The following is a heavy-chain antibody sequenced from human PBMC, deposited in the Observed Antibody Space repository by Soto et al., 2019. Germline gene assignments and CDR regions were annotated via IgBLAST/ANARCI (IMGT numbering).Heavy chain of an antibody. D-gene: IGHD6-19*01. Sequence: SETLSLTCTVSGGSISSYYWSWIRQPPGKGLEWIGYIYYSGSTNYNPSLKSRVTISVDTSKNQFSLKLSSVTAADTAVYYCARTMQWLGPSFDYWGQGTPVTVSS. CDR3: ARTMQWLGPSFDY. V-gene: IGHV4-59*01. CDR2: IYYSGST. J-gene: IGHJ4*02. CDR1: GGSISSYY.